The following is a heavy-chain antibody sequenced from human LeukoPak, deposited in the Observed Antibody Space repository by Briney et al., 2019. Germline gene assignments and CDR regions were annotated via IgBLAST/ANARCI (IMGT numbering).Heavy chain of an antibody. J-gene: IGHJ5*02. CDR2: MNPNSGNT. D-gene: IGHD3-16*01. CDR3: ARLRRTWAWGFDP. Sequence: ASVKVSFKASGYTFTSYDINWVRQATGQGLEWMGWMNPNSGNTGYAQKFQGRVTMTRNTSISTAYMELGSLRSEDTAVYYCARLRRTWAWGFDPWGQGTLVTVSS. CDR1: GYTFTSYD. V-gene: IGHV1-8*01.